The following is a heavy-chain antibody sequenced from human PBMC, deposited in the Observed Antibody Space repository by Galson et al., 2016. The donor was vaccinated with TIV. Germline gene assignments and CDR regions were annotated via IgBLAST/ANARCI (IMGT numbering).Heavy chain of an antibody. CDR2: RIPIFATT. D-gene: IGHD2-2*01. V-gene: IGHV1-69*13. Sequence: SVKVSCKASGGTFNSYAISWVRQAPGQGLEWMGRRIPIFATTNYAENFQGRVTISADESTSTAYMELSSLRSEDTAVYYCARVVVPASIESYYYYMDVWGKGTTVTVSS. CDR3: ARVVVPASIESYYYYMDV. CDR1: GGTFNSYA. J-gene: IGHJ6*03.